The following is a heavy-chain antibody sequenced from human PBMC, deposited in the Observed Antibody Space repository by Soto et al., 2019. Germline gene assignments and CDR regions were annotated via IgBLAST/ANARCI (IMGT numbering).Heavy chain of an antibody. V-gene: IGHV3-66*04. CDR3: ARHVGFYWYFDL. CDR1: GFTVSSSY. J-gene: IGHJ2*01. Sequence: EVQLVESGGGLVQPGGSLRLSCAASGFTVSSSYMGWVRQAPGKGLEWVSSIYTDGNTYYADSVRGRFTISTDRSKDTLYLQMNSLRVDDTAMYYCARHVGFYWYFDLWGRGTLVTVSS. D-gene: IGHD1-26*01. CDR2: IYTDGNT.